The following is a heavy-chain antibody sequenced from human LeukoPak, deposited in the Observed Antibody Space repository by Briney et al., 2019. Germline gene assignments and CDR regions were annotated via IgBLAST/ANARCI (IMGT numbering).Heavy chain of an antibody. V-gene: IGHV4-59*01. CDR1: GDSIDSYY. Sequence: SETLSLTCTVSGDSIDSYYWSWIRQPPGEGLQWIGYVFYSGPTNYDASLKSRVAISVDRSKNQFSLKLTSVSAADPAVYYCAGRSGRYFDSWGQGTPVTVSS. CDR2: VFYSGPT. CDR3: AGRSGRYFDS. D-gene: IGHD1-26*01. J-gene: IGHJ4*02.